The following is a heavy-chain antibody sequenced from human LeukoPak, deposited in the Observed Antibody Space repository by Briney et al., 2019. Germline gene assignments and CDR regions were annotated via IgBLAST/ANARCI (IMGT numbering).Heavy chain of an antibody. J-gene: IGHJ4*02. CDR2: IYYSGST. D-gene: IGHD6-25*01. CDR1: GGSISSGGYY. CDR3: ARCKADPGDFDY. V-gene: IGHV4-31*03. Sequence: SETLSLTCTVSGGSISSGGYYWSWIRQHPGKGLEWIGYIYYSGSTYHNPSLKSRVTISVDTSKNQFSLKLSSVTAADTAVYYCARCKADPGDFDYWGQGTLVTVSS.